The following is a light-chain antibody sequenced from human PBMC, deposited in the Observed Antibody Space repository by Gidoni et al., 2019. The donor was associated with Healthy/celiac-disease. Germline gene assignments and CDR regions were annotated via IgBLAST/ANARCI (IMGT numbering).Light chain of an antibody. J-gene: IGLJ1*01. Sequence: QSALTQPPSASGSPGQSVTISCTGTSSDVGGYNHVSWYQPHPGKAPNLMLYGVSKRPSGVPDRFSGSKSGNTASLTVSGLQAEDEADYYCSSYAGSNNFVFGTGTKVTVL. V-gene: IGLV2-8*01. CDR3: SSYAGSNNFV. CDR1: SSDVGGYNH. CDR2: GVS.